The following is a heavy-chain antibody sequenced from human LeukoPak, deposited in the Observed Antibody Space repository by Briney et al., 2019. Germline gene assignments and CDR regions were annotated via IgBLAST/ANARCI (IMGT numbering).Heavy chain of an antibody. D-gene: IGHD3-3*01. CDR3: AKFANGYYGTFFDY. CDR1: GFTFSTYA. V-gene: IGHV3-23*01. Sequence: GGSLRLSCAASGFTFSTYAMSWVRQAPGKGLEWVSGISDSGDNIYDADSVKGRFTISRDNSRGTLYLQMDSLRGDDTAVYYCAKFANGYYGTFFDYWGQGFLVAVSS. J-gene: IGHJ4*02. CDR2: ISDSGDNI.